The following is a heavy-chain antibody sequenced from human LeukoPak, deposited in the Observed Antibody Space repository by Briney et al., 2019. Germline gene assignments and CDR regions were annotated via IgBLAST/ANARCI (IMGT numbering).Heavy chain of an antibody. D-gene: IGHD5-18*01. J-gene: IGHJ4*02. CDR1: GFTFSSYA. V-gene: IGHV3-30-3*01. CDR2: ISYDGSNK. CDR3: ARAINGMVTSPGKY. Sequence: GGSLRLSCAASGFTFSSYAMHWVRQAPGKGLEWVAVISYDGSNKYYADSVKGRFTISRDNSKNTLYLQMNSLRAEDTAVYYCARAINGMVTSPGKYWGQGTLVTVSS.